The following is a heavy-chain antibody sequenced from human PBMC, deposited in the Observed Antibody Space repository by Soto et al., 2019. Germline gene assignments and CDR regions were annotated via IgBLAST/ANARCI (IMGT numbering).Heavy chain of an antibody. Sequence: GASVKGSCKASGFTFSNYGLNWVRQAPGQGLEWMGWVSANNGHTNYAQNLQGRVSMTTDTSTSTAYMELRGLTFDDTAVYYCARDIESVTAKHFFYYYAMDVWGQGTTVTAP. CDR2: VSANNGHT. CDR1: GFTFSNYG. D-gene: IGHD2-8*01. J-gene: IGHJ6*02. V-gene: IGHV1-18*01. CDR3: ARDIESVTAKHFFYYYAMDV.